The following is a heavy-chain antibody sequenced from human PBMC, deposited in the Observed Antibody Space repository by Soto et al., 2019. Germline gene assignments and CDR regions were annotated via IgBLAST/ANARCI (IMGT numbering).Heavy chain of an antibody. CDR1: GFTFSNYD. CDR3: ARNAGYYDSSGDSYGMDV. J-gene: IGHJ6*02. Sequence: EVQLVESGGGLVKPGGSLRLSCAASGFTFSNYDINWVRQAPGKGLEWVSSISSSSSYIHYTDSVKGRFTISRDNAKHSLYLQMNSLRGEDTAVYYCARNAGYYDSSGDSYGMDVWGQGTTVTVSS. D-gene: IGHD3-22*01. CDR2: ISSSSSYI. V-gene: IGHV3-21*01.